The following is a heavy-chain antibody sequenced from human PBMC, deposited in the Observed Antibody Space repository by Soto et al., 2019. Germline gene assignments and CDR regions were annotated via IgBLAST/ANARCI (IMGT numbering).Heavy chain of an antibody. CDR1: GFTFSNSA. Sequence: EVQLLESGGGLVQPGGSLRLSCAASGFTFSNSAMSWVRQAPGKGLEWVSGISGSGGSTYYADSVKGRFTISRDNSKNTLYLQMNILRAEDTAVYFCAKSRCGGSCFYGLDVWGQGTTVIVSS. V-gene: IGHV3-23*01. CDR2: ISGSGGST. J-gene: IGHJ6*02. D-gene: IGHD2-15*01. CDR3: AKSRCGGSCFYGLDV.